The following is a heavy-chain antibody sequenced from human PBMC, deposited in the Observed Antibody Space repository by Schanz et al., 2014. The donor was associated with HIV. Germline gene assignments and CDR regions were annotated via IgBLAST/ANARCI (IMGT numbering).Heavy chain of an antibody. CDR1: GVSFSSLW. CDR2: IKQDGSEK. D-gene: IGHD5-18*01. Sequence: EVQLVESGGGLVQPGGSLRLSCAASGVSFSSLWMNWVRQAPGKGLEWVTIIKQDGSEKLYVDSVKGRFTISRDNSKNTVYLQINSLRAEDTAMYYCAKDLPQPWFTYWGQGTLVTVSS. V-gene: IGHV3-7*03. CDR3: AKDLPQPWFTY. J-gene: IGHJ4*02.